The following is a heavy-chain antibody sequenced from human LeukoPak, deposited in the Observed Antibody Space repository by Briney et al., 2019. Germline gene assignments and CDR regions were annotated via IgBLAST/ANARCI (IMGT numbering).Heavy chain of an antibody. CDR3: ARLGEEAGIPGSY. Sequence: GASVKVSCKASGYTFTCYDINWVRQATGQGLEWMGWMNPNSGNTGYAQKFQGRVTMTRNTSISTAYMELSSLRSEDTAVHYCARLGEEAGIPGSYWGQGTLVTASS. D-gene: IGHD3-16*01. J-gene: IGHJ4*02. CDR2: MNPNSGNT. CDR1: GYTFTCYD. V-gene: IGHV1-8*01.